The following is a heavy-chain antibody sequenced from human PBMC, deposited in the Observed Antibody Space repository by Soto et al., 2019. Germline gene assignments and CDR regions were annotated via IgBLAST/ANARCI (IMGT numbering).Heavy chain of an antibody. CDR2: MNPYSGDT. CDR3: ARGVAAAGTDWFDP. CDR1: GYTFTSDD. J-gene: IGHJ5*02. V-gene: IGHV1-8*01. Sequence: QVQLVQSGAEVKKPGASVKVSCKASGYTFTSDDINWVLQATGQGLEWMGWMNPYSGDTGYAQKFQGRVTMTRDTSISTAYMELSSLSSEDTAVYYCARGVAAAGTDWFDPWGQGTLVTVSS. D-gene: IGHD6-13*01.